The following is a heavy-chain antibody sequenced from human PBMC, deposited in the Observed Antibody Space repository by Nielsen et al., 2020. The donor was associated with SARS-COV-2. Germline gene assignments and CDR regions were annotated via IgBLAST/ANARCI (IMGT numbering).Heavy chain of an antibody. V-gene: IGHV3-21*01. CDR2: ISSSSSYI. Sequence: GGSLRLSCAASGFTFSSYSMNWVRQAPGKGLEWVSSISSSSSYIYYADSVKGRFTISRDNAKNSLYLQMNSLRAEDTAVYYCARDFKYSSGWSDPWFDPWGQGTLVTVSS. CDR3: ARDFKYSSGWSDPWFDP. CDR1: GFTFSSYS. D-gene: IGHD6-19*01. J-gene: IGHJ5*02.